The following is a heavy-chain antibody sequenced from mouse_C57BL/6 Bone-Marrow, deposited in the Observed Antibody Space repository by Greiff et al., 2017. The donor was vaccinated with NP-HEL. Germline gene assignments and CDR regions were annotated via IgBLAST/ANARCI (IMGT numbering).Heavy chain of an antibody. D-gene: IGHD2-4*01. V-gene: IGHV5-16*01. CDR1: GFTFSDYY. J-gene: IGHJ3*01. Sequence: EVNVVESEGGLVQPGSSMKLSCTASGFTFSDYYMAWVRQVPEKGLEWVANINYDGSSTYYLDSLKSRFIISRDNAKNILYLQMSSLKSEDTATYYCARGGLYDYDLFAYWGQGTLVTVSA. CDR3: ARGGLYDYDLFAY. CDR2: INYDGSST.